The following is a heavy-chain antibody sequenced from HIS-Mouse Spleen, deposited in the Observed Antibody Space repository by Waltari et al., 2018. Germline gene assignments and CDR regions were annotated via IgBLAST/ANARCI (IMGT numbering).Heavy chain of an antibody. CDR3: ARESPYSSSWYDWYFDL. CDR1: GGSISSSSYY. V-gene: IGHV4-39*07. D-gene: IGHD6-13*01. CDR2: FYYSGST. Sequence: QLQLQESGPGLVKPSETLSLTCTVSGGSISSSSYYWGWIRQPPGKGLEWIGSFYYSGSTYYNPSLKSRVTISVDTAKNQCARKLSSVTAADTAVYYWARESPYSSSWYDWYFDLWGRGTLVTVSS. J-gene: IGHJ2*01.